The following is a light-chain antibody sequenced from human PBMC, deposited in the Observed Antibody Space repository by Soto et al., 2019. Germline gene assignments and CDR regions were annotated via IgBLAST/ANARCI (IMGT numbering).Light chain of an antibody. V-gene: IGLV7-46*01. Sequence: QAVVTQEPSLTVSPGGTVTLTCGSRTGAVTSGHYPYWFQQKPGQAPRTLIYDTSNKHAWTPARFSGALLGGKAALTLSGAQAEDEAEYYCLLSYSGARLVVFGGGTKLTVL. CDR1: TGAVTSGHY. J-gene: IGLJ2*01. CDR2: DTS. CDR3: LLSYSGARLVV.